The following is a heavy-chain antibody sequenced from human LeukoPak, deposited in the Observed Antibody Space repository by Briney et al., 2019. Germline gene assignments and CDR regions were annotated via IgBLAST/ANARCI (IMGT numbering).Heavy chain of an antibody. CDR2: INHSGST. D-gene: IGHD3-22*01. Sequence: SETLSLTCAVYGGSFSGYYWSWIRQPPGKGLEWIGEINHSGSTNYNPSLKSRVTISVDTSKNQFSLKLSSVTAADTAVYYCARERGPRGKIRSSALNYYDSSGYMDVWGKGTTVTISS. J-gene: IGHJ6*04. V-gene: IGHV4-34*01. CDR1: GGSFSGYY. CDR3: ARERGPRGKIRSSALNYYDSSGYMDV.